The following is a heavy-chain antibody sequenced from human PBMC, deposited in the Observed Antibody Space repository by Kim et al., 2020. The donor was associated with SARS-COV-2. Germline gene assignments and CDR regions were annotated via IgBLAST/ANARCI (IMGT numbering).Heavy chain of an antibody. V-gene: IGHV1-8*01. CDR3: ARSRLRFLEWLLVRYYYGMDV. Sequence: ASVKVSCKASGYTFTSYDINWVRQATGQGLEWMGWMNPNSGNTGYAQKFHGRVTMTRNTSISTAYMELSSLRSEDTAVYYCARSRLRFLEWLLVRYYYGMDVWGQGTTVTVSS. J-gene: IGHJ6*02. CDR1: GYTFTSYD. CDR2: MNPNSGNT. D-gene: IGHD3-3*01.